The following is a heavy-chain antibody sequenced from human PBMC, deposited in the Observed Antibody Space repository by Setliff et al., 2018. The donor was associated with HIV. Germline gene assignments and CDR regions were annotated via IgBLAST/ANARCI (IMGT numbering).Heavy chain of an antibody. CDR2: IIPILDIA. J-gene: IGHJ4*02. CDR3: ARDNPEGGYGDY. Sequence: SVKVSCKASGYTFTGYGISWVRQAPGQGLEWMGGIIPILDIANYAQKFQGRATITADESTNIAHMELSSLTFEDTAVYYCARDNPEGGYGDYWGQGTLVTVSS. D-gene: IGHD5-12*01. CDR1: GYTFTGYG. V-gene: IGHV1-69*10.